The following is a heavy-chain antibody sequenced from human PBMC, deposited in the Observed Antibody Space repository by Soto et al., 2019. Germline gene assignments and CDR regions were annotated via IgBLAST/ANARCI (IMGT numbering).Heavy chain of an antibody. V-gene: IGHV1-3*01. CDR2: INAANGDT. CDR3: VRRHVSATGIDWFDP. J-gene: IGHJ5*02. D-gene: IGHD6-13*01. CDR1: GYTFTSYC. Sequence: ASVKVSCKASGYTFTSYCIHWVREAPGQRLEWMGWINAANGDTKYSPKFQGRVTITRDTSASTAYMELSSLRSEDTAVYYCVRRHVSATGIDWFDPWGQGTLVTVSS.